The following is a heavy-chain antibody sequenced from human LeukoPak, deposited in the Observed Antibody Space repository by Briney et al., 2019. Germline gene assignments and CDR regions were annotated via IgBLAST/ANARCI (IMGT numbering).Heavy chain of an antibody. D-gene: IGHD3-22*01. J-gene: IGHJ1*01. V-gene: IGHV1-18*01. CDR3: ARKGYYYDSSGYYSFQH. CDR1: GYTFTSYG. Sequence: ASVKVSCKASGYTFTSYGISWVRQAPGQGLEWMGWISAYNGNTNYAQKLQGRVTMTTDTSTSTAYMELRSLRSDDTAVCYCARKGYYYDSSGYYSFQHWGQGTLVTVSS. CDR2: ISAYNGNT.